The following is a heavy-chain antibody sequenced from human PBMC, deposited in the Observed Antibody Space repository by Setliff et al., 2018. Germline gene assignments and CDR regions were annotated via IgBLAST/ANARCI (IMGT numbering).Heavy chain of an antibody. D-gene: IGHD3-3*01. CDR3: ARHGLQFLEWLSAFDY. CDR2: IYYGGSA. CDR1: GGSISSSNYY. J-gene: IGHJ4*02. Sequence: PSETLSLTCTVSGGSISSSNYYWGWVRQPPGKGLEWIGNIYYGGSAYYNPSLKSRVTISVDTSKNQFSLKLSSVTAADTAVYYCARHGLQFLEWLSAFDYWGQGTLVTVSS. V-gene: IGHV4-39*01.